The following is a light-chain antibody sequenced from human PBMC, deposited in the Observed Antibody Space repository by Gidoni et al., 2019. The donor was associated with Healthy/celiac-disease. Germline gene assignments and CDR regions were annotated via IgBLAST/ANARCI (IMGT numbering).Light chain of an antibody. CDR1: QSVSSSY. V-gene: IGKV3-20*01. J-gene: IGKJ1*01. CDR2: GAS. Sequence: VLTTSPSTMSLSPGERATLSCRASQSVSSSYFACYQQKPGRALRLLIFGASSSATGIPDRFSGSGAGTDVTLTISRLEPEDFSVYYCQQYGSSPSWTFGQGTKVEIK. CDR3: QQYGSSPSWT.